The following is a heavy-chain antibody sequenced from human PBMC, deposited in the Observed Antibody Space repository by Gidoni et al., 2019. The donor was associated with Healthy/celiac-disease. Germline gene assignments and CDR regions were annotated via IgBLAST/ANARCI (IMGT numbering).Heavy chain of an antibody. CDR2: ISSSSSYI. CDR3: ARGAYDFWSGYPPFDY. J-gene: IGHJ4*02. V-gene: IGHV3-21*01. D-gene: IGHD3-3*01. CDR1: GFTFGSYS. Sequence: EVQLVESGGGLGKPGGSLRLSCAASGFTFGSYSMNWVRQAPGKGLEWVSSISSSSSYIYYADSVKGRFTISRDNAKNSLYLQMNSLRAEDTAVYYCARGAYDFWSGYPPFDYWGQGTLVTVSS.